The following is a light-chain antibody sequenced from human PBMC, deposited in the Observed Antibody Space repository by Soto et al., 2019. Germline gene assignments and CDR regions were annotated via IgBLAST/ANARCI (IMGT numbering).Light chain of an antibody. CDR3: TSYSGSNTPYV. J-gene: IGLJ1*01. V-gene: IGLV2-8*01. CDR1: SSDVGGYNY. CDR2: EVT. Sequence: HSVLPQPPSASGSPGQPVTISCTGTSSDVGGYNYVSWYQHHPGKAPKLMISEVTNRPSGVPDRFSGSKSGNTASLTVSGLQAVDEADYYCTSYSGSNTPYVFGTGTKVTVL.